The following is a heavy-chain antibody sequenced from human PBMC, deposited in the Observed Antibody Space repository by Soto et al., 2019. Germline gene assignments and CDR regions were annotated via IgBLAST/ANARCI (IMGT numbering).Heavy chain of an antibody. CDR1: GFTFSSYA. V-gene: IGHV3-23*01. Sequence: EVQLLESGGGLVQPGGSLRLSCAASGFTFSSYAMSWVRQAPGKGLEWVSAISGSGGSTYYADSVKGRFTISRDNSKNSLYLQMNSLRAEDTAVYSCAKVRGWFGELLREYYFDYWGQGTLVTVSS. CDR2: ISGSGGST. D-gene: IGHD3-10*01. CDR3: AKVRGWFGELLREYYFDY. J-gene: IGHJ4*02.